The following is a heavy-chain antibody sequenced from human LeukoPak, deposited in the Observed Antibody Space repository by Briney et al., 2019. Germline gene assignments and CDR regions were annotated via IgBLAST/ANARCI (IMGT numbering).Heavy chain of an antibody. CDR1: GFIFRDYY. V-gene: IGHV3-74*01. Sequence: PGGSLRLSCAASGFIFRDYYMSWVRQAPGKGLVWVSRINSDGRTTRYADSVKGRFTISRDNAKNTLYLQMNSLRAEDTAVYYCARIRSGWYHDYWGQGTLVTVSS. J-gene: IGHJ4*02. CDR3: ARIRSGWYHDY. CDR2: INSDGRTT. D-gene: IGHD6-19*01.